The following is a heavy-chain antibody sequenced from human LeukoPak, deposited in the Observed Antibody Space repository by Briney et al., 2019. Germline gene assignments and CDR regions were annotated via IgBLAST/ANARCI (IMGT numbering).Heavy chain of an antibody. Sequence: ASVKVSCKASGYTFTSYAMNWVRQAPGQGLEWMGWINTNTGNPTYAQGFTGRFVFSLDTSVSTAYLQISSLKAEDTAVYYCARVTYGSGSYYSWHWFDPWGQGTLVTVSS. CDR2: INTNTGNP. D-gene: IGHD3-10*01. J-gene: IGHJ5*02. V-gene: IGHV7-4-1*02. CDR1: GYTFTSYA. CDR3: ARVTYGSGSYYSWHWFDP.